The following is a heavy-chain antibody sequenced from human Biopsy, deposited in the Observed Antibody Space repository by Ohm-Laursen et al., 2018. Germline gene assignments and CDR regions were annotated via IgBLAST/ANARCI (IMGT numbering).Heavy chain of an antibody. CDR3: AREKSGQSGRYFDY. Sequence: SLRLSCAASGFTFNNSWMHWVRQVPEKGLVWVSRVNIDGNITNYADSAKGRFTISRDNARNTLYLQMNSLRGEDMAVYYCAREKSGQSGRYFDYWGPGTLVSVSS. J-gene: IGHJ4*02. D-gene: IGHD5-12*01. CDR2: VNIDGNIT. CDR1: GFTFNNSW. V-gene: IGHV3-74*01.